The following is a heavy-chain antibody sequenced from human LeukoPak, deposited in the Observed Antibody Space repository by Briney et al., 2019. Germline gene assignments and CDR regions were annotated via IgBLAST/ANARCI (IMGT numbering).Heavy chain of an antibody. V-gene: IGHV3-23*01. CDR3: AKRNTMVRGGPCFDY. CDR2: IFGNGDTT. Sequence: GGSLTLSCAASGFTFSSYAMNWLRQAPGKGLEWVSIIFGNGDTTYYADSVKGRFTVSRDNSKDTLYLQMNDLRPDDTAIYYCAKRNTMVRGGPCFDYWGQGLLVTASS. J-gene: IGHJ4*02. CDR1: GFTFSSYA. D-gene: IGHD3-10*01.